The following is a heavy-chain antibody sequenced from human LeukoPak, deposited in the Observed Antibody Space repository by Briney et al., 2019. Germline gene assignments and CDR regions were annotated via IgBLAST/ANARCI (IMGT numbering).Heavy chain of an antibody. CDR1: GGSISSYY. D-gene: IGHD1-26*01. CDR3: ARAVDAVGATSDY. CDR2: IYYSGST. V-gene: IGHV4-59*01. J-gene: IGHJ4*02. Sequence: KASETLSLTCIVSGGSISSYYWSWIRQPPGKGLEWIGYIYYSGSTNYNPSLKSRVTISVDTSKNQFSLKLSSVTAADTAVYYCARAVDAVGATSDYWGQGTLVTVSS.